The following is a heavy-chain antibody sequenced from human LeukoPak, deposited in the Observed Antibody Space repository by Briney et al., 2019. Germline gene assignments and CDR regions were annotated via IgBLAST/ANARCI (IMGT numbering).Heavy chain of an antibody. CDR3: TRHAPMGTTTRIDY. CDR2: IFPGDSDT. J-gene: IGHJ4*02. D-gene: IGHD1-26*01. Sequence: GASLEISCKGSGSTFTTYWIGWVRQMPGKGLGWMGIIFPGDSDTRYSLSFQGQVTISVDKSISTAYLQWSSLKASDTAMYYCTRHAPMGTTTRIDYWGQGTLVTVSS. CDR1: GSTFTTYW. V-gene: IGHV5-51*01.